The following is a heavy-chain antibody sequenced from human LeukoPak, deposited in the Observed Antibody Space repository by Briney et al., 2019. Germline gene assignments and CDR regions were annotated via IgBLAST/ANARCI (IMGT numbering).Heavy chain of an antibody. CDR3: TTHYPDSGSYNY. CDR2: IKGKTDGGTT. CDR1: GFTFINAW. J-gene: IGHJ4*02. V-gene: IGHV3-15*01. Sequence: GGSLRLSCAASGFTFINAWMTWVRQAPGKGLEWVALIKGKTDGGTTDYAAPAKGRFFISRDDSKNTLYLQMDSLQTEDTAVYYCTTHYPDSGSYNYWGQGTLVTVSS. D-gene: IGHD1-26*01.